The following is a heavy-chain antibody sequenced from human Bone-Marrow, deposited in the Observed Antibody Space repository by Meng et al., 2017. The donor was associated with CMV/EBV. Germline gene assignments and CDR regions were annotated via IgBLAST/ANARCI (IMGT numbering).Heavy chain of an antibody. V-gene: IGHV3-30*04. D-gene: IGHD3-3*01. CDR2: ISYDGTDE. J-gene: IGHJ4*02. Sequence: GESLKISCAGSGFTFSSYAMHWVRQAPGKGLEWVAVISYDGTDEYYADSVKGRFTISRDKSNATLYLQMNSLRAEDTAVYYCARGPAYFDFWSGYDYWGQGTLVTVSS. CDR3: ARGPAYFDFWSGYDY. CDR1: GFTFSSYA.